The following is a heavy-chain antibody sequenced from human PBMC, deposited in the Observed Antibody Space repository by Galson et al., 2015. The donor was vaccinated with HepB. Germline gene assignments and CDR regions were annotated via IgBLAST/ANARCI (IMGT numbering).Heavy chain of an antibody. CDR3: ARDPYGDYVLGFDY. D-gene: IGHD4-17*01. CDR2: ISYDGSNK. Sequence: LRLSCAASGYTFSSYAIHWVRQAPGKGLEWVAIISYDGSNKYYADSVKGRFTISRDNSKNTLYLQMNSLRVEGTAVYYCARDPYGDYVLGFDYWGQGTLVTVSS. CDR1: GYTFSSYA. J-gene: IGHJ4*02. V-gene: IGHV3-30-3*01.